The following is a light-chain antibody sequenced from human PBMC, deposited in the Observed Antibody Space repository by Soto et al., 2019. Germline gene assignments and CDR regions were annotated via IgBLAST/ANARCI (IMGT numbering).Light chain of an antibody. J-gene: IGLJ2*01. CDR1: SSDIGFYNY. CDR2: EVS. CDR3: SSYAGNNNLV. V-gene: IGLV2-8*01. Sequence: QSALTQPPSASGSPGQSVTISCTGTSSDIGFYNYVSWYQQYPGKAPKLMICEVSRRPSGVPDRFSGSKSGNTASLTVSGLQAEDEADYYCSSYAGNNNLVFGGGTQLTVL.